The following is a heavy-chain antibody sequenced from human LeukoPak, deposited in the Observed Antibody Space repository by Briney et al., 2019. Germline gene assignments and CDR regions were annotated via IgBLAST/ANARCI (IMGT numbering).Heavy chain of an antibody. CDR2: ISSSGSTM. CDR1: GFTFSDYY. CDR3: ARVYVGSSTTYPFDL. J-gene: IGHJ4*02. V-gene: IGHV3-11*04. D-gene: IGHD6-6*01. Sequence: GGSLRLSCAASGFTFSDYYMSWIRQAPGKGLEWVSYISSSGSTMFYADSVKGRFSISRDNAKSSLDLQMNSLRAEDTAVYYCARVYVGSSTTYPFDLWGQGTLVTVSS.